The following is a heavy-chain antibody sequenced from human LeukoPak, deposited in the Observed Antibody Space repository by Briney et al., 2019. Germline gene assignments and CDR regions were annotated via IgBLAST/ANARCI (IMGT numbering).Heavy chain of an antibody. CDR2: ISGSGGST. CDR3: AKDDAQLERHGC. V-gene: IGHV3-23*01. D-gene: IGHD1-1*01. J-gene: IGHJ4*02. CDR1: GFTFTGYA. Sequence: GGSLRLSCTASGFTFTGYAMHWVRQAPGKGLEWVSAISGSGGSTYYADSVKGRFTISRDNSKNTLYLQMNSLRAEDTAVYYCAKDDAQLERHGCWGQGTLVTVSS.